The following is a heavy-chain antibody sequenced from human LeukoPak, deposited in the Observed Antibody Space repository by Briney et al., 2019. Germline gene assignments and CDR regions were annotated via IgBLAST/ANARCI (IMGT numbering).Heavy chain of an antibody. CDR3: ACYYDSSGSPYYFDY. CDR2: IWYGGSNK. V-gene: IGHV3-33*01. J-gene: IGHJ4*02. CDR1: GFTFSSYG. Sequence: PGGSLRLSCAASGFTFSSYGMHWVRQAPGKGLEWVAVIWYGGSNKYYADSVKGRFTISRDNSKNTLYLQMNSLRAEDTAVYYCACYYDSSGSPYYFDYWGQGTLVTVSS. D-gene: IGHD3-22*01.